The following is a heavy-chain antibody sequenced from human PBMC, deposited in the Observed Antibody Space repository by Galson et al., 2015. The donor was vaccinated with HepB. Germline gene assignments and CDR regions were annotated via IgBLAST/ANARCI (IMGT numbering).Heavy chain of an antibody. V-gene: IGHV3-23*01. CDR1: GFTFSSYA. D-gene: IGHD6-13*01. Sequence: SLRLSCAASGFTFSSYAMSWVRQAPGKGLEWVSAISGSGGSTYYADSVKGRFTISRDNSKNTLYLQMNSLRAEDTAVYYCAKGVAAAGTCFDYWGQGTLVTVSS. CDR3: AKGVAAAGTCFDY. CDR2: ISGSGGST. J-gene: IGHJ4*02.